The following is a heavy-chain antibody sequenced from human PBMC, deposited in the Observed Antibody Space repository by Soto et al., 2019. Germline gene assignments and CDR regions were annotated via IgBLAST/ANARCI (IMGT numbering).Heavy chain of an antibody. J-gene: IGHJ5*02. Sequence: GSLRLSCAASGFTFSSYAMSWVRQAPGKGLEWVSAISGSGGSTYYADSVKGRFTISRDNSKNTLYLQMNSLRAEDTAVYYCAKGFLYYYGSGSYSSWGQGTLVTVSS. CDR3: AKGFLYYYGSGSYSS. V-gene: IGHV3-23*01. CDR2: ISGSGGST. CDR1: GFTFSSYA. D-gene: IGHD3-10*01.